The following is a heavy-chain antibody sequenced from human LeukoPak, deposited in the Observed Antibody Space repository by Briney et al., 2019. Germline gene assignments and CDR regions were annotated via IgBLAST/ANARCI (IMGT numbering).Heavy chain of an antibody. J-gene: IGHJ4*02. D-gene: IGHD2-15*01. V-gene: IGHV3-30*02. CDR3: AKQYCSGGRCYSGDYFDY. Sequence: GGSLRLSCAASGFTFSTFGMHWVRQAPGKGLEWVTFIRYDGSNKYYAESVKGRFTISRDNSKHTLYLQMNSLRADDTAVYYCAKQYCSGGRCYSGDYFDYWGQGTLVTVSS. CDR2: IRYDGSNK. CDR1: GFTFSTFG.